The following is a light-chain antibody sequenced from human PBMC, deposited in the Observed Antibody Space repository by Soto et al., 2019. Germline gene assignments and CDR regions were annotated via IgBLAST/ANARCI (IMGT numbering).Light chain of an antibody. J-gene: IGKJ4*01. V-gene: IGKV1-12*01. CDR1: HNINSW. Sequence: DIQMTQSPSSVSASAGDTVTITCRASHNINSWLAWYQQKPGKAPKVLISAASNLQSGVPSRFSGSGSGREFTLTISSLQPEDFATYFCQQANSFPHSFGGGTKVEIK. CDR2: AAS. CDR3: QQANSFPHS.